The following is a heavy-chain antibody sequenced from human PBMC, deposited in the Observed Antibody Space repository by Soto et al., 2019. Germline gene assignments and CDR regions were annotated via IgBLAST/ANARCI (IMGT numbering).Heavy chain of an antibody. D-gene: IGHD4-17*01. J-gene: IGHJ3*02. Sequence: QTVGSLRLSCAASGFTFSSYDMHWVRQATGKGLEWVSAIGTAGDTYYPGSVKGRFTISRENAKNSLYLQMNSLRAGDTAVYYCARLIQNGVDDAFDIWGQGTMVTVSS. CDR1: GFTFSSYD. V-gene: IGHV3-13*01. CDR2: IGTAGDT. CDR3: ARLIQNGVDDAFDI.